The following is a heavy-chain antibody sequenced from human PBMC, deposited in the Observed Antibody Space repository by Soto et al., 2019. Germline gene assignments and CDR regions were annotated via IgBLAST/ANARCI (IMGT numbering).Heavy chain of an antibody. D-gene: IGHD6-19*01. CDR1: GGSISSGGYY. V-gene: IGHV4-31*03. CDR3: AYSTGWYRLDL. CDR2: IYYSGTT. Sequence: SETLSLTCTVSGGSISSGGYYWSWIRQHPGKGLEWIGYIYYSGTTYYNPSLKSRVAISVDTSKDQFSLNLSSVTAADTAVYYCAYSTGWYRLDLWGQGTLVTVSS. J-gene: IGHJ3*01.